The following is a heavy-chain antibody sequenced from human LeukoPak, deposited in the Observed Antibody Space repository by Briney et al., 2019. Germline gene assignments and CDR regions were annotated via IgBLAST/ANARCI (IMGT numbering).Heavy chain of an antibody. CDR1: GFTFSSYS. Sequence: PGGSLRLSCAASGFTFSSYSMTWVRQAPGKGLEWVSYISSSSSTIYYADSVKGRFTISRDNAKNTLYLQMNSLRAEDTAVYYCAREWERDYYYYGMDVWGQGTTVTVSS. V-gene: IGHV3-48*04. J-gene: IGHJ6*02. CDR3: AREWERDYYYYGMDV. CDR2: ISSSSSTI. D-gene: IGHD1-26*01.